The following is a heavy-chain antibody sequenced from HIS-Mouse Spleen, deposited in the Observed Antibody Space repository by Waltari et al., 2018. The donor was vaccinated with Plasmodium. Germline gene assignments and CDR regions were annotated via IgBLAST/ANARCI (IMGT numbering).Heavy chain of an antibody. J-gene: IGHJ5*02. CDR3: ARGVGYSSSWYWFDP. Sequence: QVQLQESGPGLVKPSETLSLTCTVSGYSISSGYYWGWIRQPPGKGLEWIGSIYQSGSTYYNPTLKSRVTISVDTSKNQFSLKLSSVTAADTAVYYCARGVGYSSSWYWFDPWGQGTLVTVSS. CDR2: IYQSGST. V-gene: IGHV4-38-2*02. CDR1: GYSISSGYY. D-gene: IGHD6-13*01.